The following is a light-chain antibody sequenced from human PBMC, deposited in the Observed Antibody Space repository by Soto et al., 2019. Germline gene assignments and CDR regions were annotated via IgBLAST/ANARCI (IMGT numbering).Light chain of an antibody. V-gene: IGKV3-11*01. CDR1: QSVKTF. CDR2: DAS. J-gene: IGKJ5*01. CDR3: QQRSNWHPIT. Sequence: EIFFTQSPATVSLSPGESPTLSCRASQSVKTFLVWYQQKPAQAPRLLSYDASHRATGIPARFSGSGSGTDFTLTISSLQPEDAAAYYCQQRSNWHPITFGQGTRLEIK.